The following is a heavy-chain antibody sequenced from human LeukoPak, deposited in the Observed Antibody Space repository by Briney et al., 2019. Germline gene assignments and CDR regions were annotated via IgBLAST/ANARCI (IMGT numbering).Heavy chain of an antibody. J-gene: IGHJ4*02. Sequence: GSLRLSCAASGFTFSSYAMSWVRQAPGKGLEWVSVIYSGGSTYYADSVKGRFTISRDNSKNTLYLQMNSLRAEDTAVYYCAGSHYGDYSSHYWGQGTLVTVSS. D-gene: IGHD4-17*01. CDR1: GFTFSSYA. CDR3: AGSHYGDYSSHY. V-gene: IGHV3-53*01. CDR2: IYSGGST.